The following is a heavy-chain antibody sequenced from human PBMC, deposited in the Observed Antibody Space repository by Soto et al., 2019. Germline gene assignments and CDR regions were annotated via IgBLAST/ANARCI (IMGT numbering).Heavy chain of an antibody. V-gene: IGHV3-30*18. CDR1: GFTFSSYG. CDR2: ISYDGSNK. J-gene: IGHJ4*02. Sequence: GGSLRLSCAASGFTFSSYGMHWVRQAPGKGLEWVAVISYDGSNKYYADSVKGRFTISRDNSKNTLYLQMNSLRAEDTAVYYCAKDRDIIRLGELSTFDYWGQGTLVTVSS. D-gene: IGHD3-16*02. CDR3: AKDRDIIRLGELSTFDY.